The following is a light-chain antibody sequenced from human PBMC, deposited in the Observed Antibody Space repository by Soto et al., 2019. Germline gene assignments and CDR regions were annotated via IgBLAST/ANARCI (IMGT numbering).Light chain of an antibody. CDR3: AAWDDSLKVV. CDR1: SSNIGSNT. Sequence: QSVLTQPPSASGTPGQRVTISCSGSSSNIGSNTVNWYQQLPGTAHKLLIYSNNQRPAGVPDRFSGSKSGTSASLAISGLQSEDEADYYCAAWDDSLKVVFGGGTQRTVL. J-gene: IGLJ2*01. V-gene: IGLV1-44*01. CDR2: SNN.